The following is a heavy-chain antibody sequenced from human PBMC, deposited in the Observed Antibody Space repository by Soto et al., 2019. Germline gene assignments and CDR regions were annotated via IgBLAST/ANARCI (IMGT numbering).Heavy chain of an antibody. CDR2: IDPTDSFT. J-gene: IGHJ3*01. Sequence: GESLKISCKASGYKFTTFWLNWVRQTPGKGLEWLGRIDPTDSFTNYSPPFEGHVTISVDRSVSTAYLQWNSLQASDTAIYYCARPASGGSRDAFDVWGQGTTVTVSS. D-gene: IGHD2-15*01. CDR3: ARPASGGSRDAFDV. CDR1: GYKFTTFW. V-gene: IGHV5-10-1*01.